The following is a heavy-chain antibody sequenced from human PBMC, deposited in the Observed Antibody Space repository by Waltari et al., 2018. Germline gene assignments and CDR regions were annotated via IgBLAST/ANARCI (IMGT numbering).Heavy chain of an antibody. J-gene: IGHJ4*02. CDR2: VEPEDGET. Sequence: EVQLVQSGAAVKKPGAPVTISCKASGYTFTDHHIHWVQQAPGKGLEWMGRVEPEDGETIYAEKFQGRVTITADTSTDTAYMELSSLRSEDTAVYYCATGKGLIKDWGQGTLVTVSS. D-gene: IGHD2-8*01. CDR3: ATGKGLIKD. V-gene: IGHV1-69-2*01. CDR1: GYTFTDHH.